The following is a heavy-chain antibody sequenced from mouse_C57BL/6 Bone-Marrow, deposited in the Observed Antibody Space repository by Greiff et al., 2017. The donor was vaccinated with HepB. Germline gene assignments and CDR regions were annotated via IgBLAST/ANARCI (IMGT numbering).Heavy chain of an antibody. Sequence: VQLQQSGAELVRPGASVKLSCTASGFNIKDDYMHWVKQRPEQGLEWIGWIDPENGDTEYASKFQGKATITADTSSNTAYLQLSSLTSEATAVYYCTTGYGSSYWYFDVWGTGTTVTVSS. CDR2: IDPENGDT. CDR3: TTGYGSSYWYFDV. V-gene: IGHV14-4*01. J-gene: IGHJ1*03. D-gene: IGHD1-1*01. CDR1: GFNIKDDY.